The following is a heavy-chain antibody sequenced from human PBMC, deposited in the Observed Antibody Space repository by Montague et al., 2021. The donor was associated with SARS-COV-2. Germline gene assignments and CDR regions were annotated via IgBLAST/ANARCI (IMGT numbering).Heavy chain of an antibody. D-gene: IGHD6-25*01. V-gene: IGHV3-30*04. CDR3: ATTQRPFTNYYYYYGMDV. CDR2: ISYDGSNK. CDR1: GFTFSSYA. Sequence: SLRLSCAASGFTFSSYAMHWVRQAPGKGLEWVAVISYDGSNKYYADSVKGRFTISRDNSKNTLYLQMNSLRAEDTAVYYWATTQRPFTNYYYYYGMDVWGKGPRSPSPQ. J-gene: IGHJ6*04.